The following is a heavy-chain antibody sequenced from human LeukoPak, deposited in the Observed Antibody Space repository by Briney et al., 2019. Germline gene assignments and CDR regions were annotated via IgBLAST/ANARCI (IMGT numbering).Heavy chain of an antibody. V-gene: IGHV1-69*04. J-gene: IGHJ2*01. CDR2: IIPILGTA. Sequence: SVKVSCKASGGTFSSYAISWVRQAPGQGLEWMGRIIPILGTANYAQKFQGRVTITADKSMSTAYMELSSLRSEDTAVYYCARVSADYYDSSGPHHWYFDLWGRGTLVTVSS. CDR1: GGTFSSYA. D-gene: IGHD3-22*01. CDR3: ARVSADYYDSSGPHHWYFDL.